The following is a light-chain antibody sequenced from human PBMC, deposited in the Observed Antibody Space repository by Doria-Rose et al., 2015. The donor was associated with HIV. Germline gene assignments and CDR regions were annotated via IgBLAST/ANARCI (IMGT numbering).Light chain of an antibody. CDR3: HQYGTPWT. V-gene: IGKV3-20*01. CDR1: QSFSSTY. Sequence: TQSPGTLSLSSGERATLSCRASQSFSSTYLAWYQQKPGQAPSLLIYDGSTRATGIPDRFRASGSGTDFTLTINRLEPEDFALYYCHQYGTPWTFGQGTKVEI. J-gene: IGKJ1*01. CDR2: DGS.